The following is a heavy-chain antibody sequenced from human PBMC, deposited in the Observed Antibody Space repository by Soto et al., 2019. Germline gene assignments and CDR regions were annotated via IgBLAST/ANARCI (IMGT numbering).Heavy chain of an antibody. Sequence: SETLSLTCTVSGGSISSSSYYWGWIRQPPGKGLEWIGSIYYSGTTYNNPSLRSRVTISVDTSKNQFSLKLSSVTAADTAVYYCARHRGYYDILTGYYTELNFDYWGQGTLVTVSS. CDR1: GGSISSSSYY. D-gene: IGHD3-9*01. V-gene: IGHV4-39*01. CDR3: ARHRGYYDILTGYYTELNFDY. J-gene: IGHJ4*02. CDR2: IYYSGTT.